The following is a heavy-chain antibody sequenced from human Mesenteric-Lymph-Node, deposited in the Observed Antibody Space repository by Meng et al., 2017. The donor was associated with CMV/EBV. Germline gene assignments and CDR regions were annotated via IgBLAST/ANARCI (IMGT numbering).Heavy chain of an antibody. J-gene: IGHJ6*02. Sequence: ASVKVSCKASGYTFTSYYMHWVRQAPGQGLEWMGIINPSGGSTGYAQKFQGRVTMTRDTSTSTVYMELSSLRSEDTAVYYCARDPRYDFWNGYPRTPDYYGMDVWGQGTTVTVSS. CDR3: ARDPRYDFWNGYPRTPDYYGMDV. D-gene: IGHD3-3*01. V-gene: IGHV1-46*01. CDR2: INPSGGST. CDR1: GYTFTSYY.